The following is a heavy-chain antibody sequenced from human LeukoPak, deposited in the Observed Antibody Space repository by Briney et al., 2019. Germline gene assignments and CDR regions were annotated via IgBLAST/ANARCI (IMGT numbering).Heavy chain of an antibody. CDR3: ASLDYCIGDCYPSTDAFNI. V-gene: IGHV1-2*06. J-gene: IGHJ3*02. CDR1: GYTFTGYY. D-gene: IGHD2-21*02. Sequence: ASVKVSCKASGYTFTGYYIHWVRQAPGQGPEWMGRVNPKTGGTNYAQKFQGRVTMTRDTSISTAYMGLSRLRSDDTAVYYCASLDYCIGDCYPSTDAFNIWGQGTMVTVSS. CDR2: VNPKTGGT.